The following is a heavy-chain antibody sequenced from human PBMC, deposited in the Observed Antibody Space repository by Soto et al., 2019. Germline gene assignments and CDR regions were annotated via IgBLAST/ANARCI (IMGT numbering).Heavy chain of an antibody. J-gene: IGHJ4*02. V-gene: IGHV3-23*01. CDR3: AKERYSSSWYGGDY. Sequence: EVQLLESGGGLVQPGGSLRLSCVASGFTFSNYAMSWVRQAPGKGLEWVSVVSGGGGSTYYAYSVKGRFTISRDNSKNTLYLQMNSLRAEDTAVYFCAKERYSSSWYGGDYWGQGTLVTVSS. CDR1: GFTFSNYA. CDR2: VSGGGGST. D-gene: IGHD6-13*01.